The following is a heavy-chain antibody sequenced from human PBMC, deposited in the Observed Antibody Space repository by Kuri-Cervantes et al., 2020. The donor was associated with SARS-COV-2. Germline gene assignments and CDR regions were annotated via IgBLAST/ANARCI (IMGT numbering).Heavy chain of an antibody. Sequence: NLPLTCAVYGGSFSSYYWSWIRQPPGKGLEWIGEINHSGSTNYNPSLKGRVTISVDTSKHQLSLKLSSVTAADAAVYYCAGSPGGVFDCWGQGTLVTVSS. V-gene: IGHV4-34*01. D-gene: IGHD3-16*01. J-gene: IGHJ4*02. CDR2: INHSGST. CDR1: GGSFSSYY. CDR3: AGSPGGVFDC.